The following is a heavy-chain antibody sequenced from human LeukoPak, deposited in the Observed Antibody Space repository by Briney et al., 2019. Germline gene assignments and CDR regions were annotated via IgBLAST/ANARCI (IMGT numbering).Heavy chain of an antibody. J-gene: IGHJ4*02. D-gene: IGHD5-24*01. Sequence: PGGSLRLSCTASGFTFSDYTMHWVRQAPGKGLEYVSAISGNGGSTYYANSVKGRFTISRDNSKDTLYLQMGSLRTEDMAVYYCARKWRQFNDYWGQGTLVTVSS. CDR1: GFTFSDYT. V-gene: IGHV3-64*01. CDR2: ISGNGGST. CDR3: ARKWRQFNDY.